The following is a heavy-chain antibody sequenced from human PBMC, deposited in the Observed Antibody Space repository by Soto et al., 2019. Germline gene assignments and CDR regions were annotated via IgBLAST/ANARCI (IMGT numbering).Heavy chain of an antibody. J-gene: IGHJ4*02. V-gene: IGHV4-59*01. CDR3: GRDSQYGGYEGAFDY. D-gene: IGHD5-12*01. CDR2: IYYSGST. Sequence: SETLSLTCTVSGGSISSYYWSWIRQPPGKGLEWIGDIYYSGSTNYNPSLKSRVTISVDTSKNQFSLKLSSVTAADTAVYYCGRDSQYGGYEGAFDYWGQGTLVTVSS. CDR1: GGSISSYY.